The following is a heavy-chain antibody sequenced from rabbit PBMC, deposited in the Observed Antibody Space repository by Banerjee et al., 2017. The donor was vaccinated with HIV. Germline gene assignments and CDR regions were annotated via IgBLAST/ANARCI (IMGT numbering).Heavy chain of an antibody. J-gene: IGHJ4*01. CDR2: INTGSGNT. Sequence: TLTCTASGYSLSRYVISWVRQAPGKVLEWIGYINTGSGNTAYASWAKGRFTITKTSTTTVTLQMSSLTAADTATYFCARGVYLSNQNLWGPGTLVTVS. D-gene: IGHD1-1*01. CDR3: ARGVYLSNQNL. CDR1: GYSLSRYV. V-gene: IGHV1S40*01.